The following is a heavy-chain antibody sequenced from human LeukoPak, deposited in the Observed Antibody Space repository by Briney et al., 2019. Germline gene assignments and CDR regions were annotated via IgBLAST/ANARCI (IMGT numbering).Heavy chain of an antibody. V-gene: IGHV1-69*01. CDR3: AREPYYYDSSSYYQSYYFDY. CDR2: IIPIFGTA. J-gene: IGHJ4*02. D-gene: IGHD3-22*01. CDR1: GGTFSSYA. Sequence: SVKVSCKASGGTFSSYAISWVRQAPGQGLEWMGGIIPIFGTANYAQKFQGRVTITADESTSTAYMELSSLRSEDTAVYYCAREPYYYDSSSYYQSYYFDYWGQGTLVTVSS.